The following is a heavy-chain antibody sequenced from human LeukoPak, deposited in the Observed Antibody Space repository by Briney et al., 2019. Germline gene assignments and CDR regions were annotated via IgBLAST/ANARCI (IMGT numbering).Heavy chain of an antibody. D-gene: IGHD1-26*01. CDR2: IYSGGST. CDR3: ARDQRSESYYPWGWFDP. J-gene: IGHJ5*02. CDR1: GFAVSTNY. Sequence: HAGGSLRLSCAASGFAVSTNYLSWVRQAPEKGQEWVSVIYSGGSTYYTDSVKGRFTISSDNSMNTLYLQVNSLRPEDTAVYYCARDQRSESYYPWGWFDPWGQGTLVTVSS. V-gene: IGHV3-66*02.